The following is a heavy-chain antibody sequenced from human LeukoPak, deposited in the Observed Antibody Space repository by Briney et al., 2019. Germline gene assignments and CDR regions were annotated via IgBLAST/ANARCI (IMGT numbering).Heavy chain of an antibody. Sequence: GGSLRLSCAASGFTFSSYGMHWVRQASGKGLEWVAAISDDGSNKYYADSVKGRFTISRDKSKNTLYLQMNSLRAEDTAVYYCARDRSGSWTIDYWGQGTLVTVSS. CDR3: ARDRSGSWTIDY. V-gene: IGHV3-30*03. J-gene: IGHJ4*02. CDR1: GFTFSSYG. D-gene: IGHD3-10*01. CDR2: ISDDGSNK.